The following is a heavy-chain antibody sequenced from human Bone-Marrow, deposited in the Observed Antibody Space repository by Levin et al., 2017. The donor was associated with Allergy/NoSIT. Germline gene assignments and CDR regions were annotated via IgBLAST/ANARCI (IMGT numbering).Heavy chain of an antibody. Sequence: KISCKASRDYFNSYGISWVRQAPGQGLEWVGGIIPIFGTPKYAQKFQGSVTITADEPTGTAYMELTTLRSEDRAIYYCARGRGVRVLLAQWYFDDWGQGSLVTVSA. CDR1: RDYFNSYG. CDR2: IIPIFGTP. J-gene: IGHJ4*02. D-gene: IGHD2-15*01. V-gene: IGHV1-69*01. CDR3: ARGRGVRVLLAQWYFDD.